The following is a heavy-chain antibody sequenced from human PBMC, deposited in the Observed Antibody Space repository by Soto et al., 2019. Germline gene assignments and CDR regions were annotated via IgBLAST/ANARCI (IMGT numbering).Heavy chain of an antibody. D-gene: IGHD3-10*01. J-gene: IGHJ6*02. CDR3: AREVTIVRGVIRNYYYYGMDV. Sequence: QVQLVQSGAEVKKPGSSVKVSCKASGGTFSSYAISWVRQAPGQGLEWMGGIIPIFGTANYAQKFQGRVTITADESTSTAYMELSSLRSEDTAVYYCAREVTIVRGVIRNYYYYGMDVWGQGTTVTVSS. CDR1: GGTFSSYA. CDR2: IIPIFGTA. V-gene: IGHV1-69*01.